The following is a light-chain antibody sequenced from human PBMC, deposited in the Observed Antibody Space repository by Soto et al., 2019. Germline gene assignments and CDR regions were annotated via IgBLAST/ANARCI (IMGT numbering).Light chain of an antibody. Sequence: ALSMPVTHGEPACISCRSSQRLLHSNGYNYLDWYLQKPGQSPQLLIYLGSNRASGVPDRFSGSGSGTDFTLKISRVEAEDVGVYYCMQALQTPRTFGQGTRLEIK. J-gene: IGKJ5*01. V-gene: IGKV2-28*01. CDR2: LGS. CDR1: QRLLHSNGYNY. CDR3: MQALQTPRT.